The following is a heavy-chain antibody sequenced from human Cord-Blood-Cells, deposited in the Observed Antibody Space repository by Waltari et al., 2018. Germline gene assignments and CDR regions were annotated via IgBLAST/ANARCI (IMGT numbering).Heavy chain of an antibody. CDR3: AKDHNEIAAFDY. D-gene: IGHD6-13*01. Sequence: MNWVRQAPGKGLEWVSAISGSGGSTYYADSVKGRFTISRDNSKNTLYLQMNSLRAEDTAVYYCAKDHNEIAAFDYWGQGTLVTVSS. J-gene: IGHJ4*02. V-gene: IGHV3-23*01. CDR2: ISGSGGST.